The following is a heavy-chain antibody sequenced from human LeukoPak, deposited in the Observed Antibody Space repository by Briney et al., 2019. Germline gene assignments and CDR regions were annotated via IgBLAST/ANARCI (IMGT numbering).Heavy chain of an antibody. D-gene: IGHD6-19*01. CDR2: ISYDGSNK. J-gene: IGHJ6*02. CDR3: AKLPGVAGTNYYYGMDV. CDR1: GFTFSSYG. V-gene: IGHV3-30*18. Sequence: GGSLRLSCAASGFTFSSYGMHWVRQTPGKGLEWVAVISYDGSNKYYADSVKGRFTISRDNSKNTLYLQMNSLRAEDTAVYYCAKLPGVAGTNYYYGMDVWGQGTTVTVSS.